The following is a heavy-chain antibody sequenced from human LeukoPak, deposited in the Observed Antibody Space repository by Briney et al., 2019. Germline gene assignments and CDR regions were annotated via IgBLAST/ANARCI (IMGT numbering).Heavy chain of an antibody. CDR3: ARGSPYYDFWSGPQTATFDY. D-gene: IGHD3-3*01. CDR2: IIPIFGTA. CDR1: GGTFSSYA. Sequence: ASVKVSCKASGGTFSSYAISWVRQAPGQGLEWMGGIIPIFGTANYAQKFQGRVTITADESTSTAYMELSSLRSEDTAVYYCARGSPYYDFWSGPQTATFDYWGQGTLVTVSS. V-gene: IGHV1-69*13. J-gene: IGHJ4*02.